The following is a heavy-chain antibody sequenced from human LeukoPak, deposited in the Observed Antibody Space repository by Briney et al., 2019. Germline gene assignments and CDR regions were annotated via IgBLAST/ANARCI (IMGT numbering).Heavy chain of an antibody. V-gene: IGHV3-21*01. Sequence: GGSLRLSCAASGFTFSSYSMNWVRQAPGKGLEWVSSISSSSSYIYYADSVKGRFTTSRDNSKNTVYLQMSSLRPEDTAVYYCEAGHFDYWGQGTLVTVSS. D-gene: IGHD6-19*01. CDR3: EAGHFDY. J-gene: IGHJ4*02. CDR2: ISSSSSYI. CDR1: GFTFSSYS.